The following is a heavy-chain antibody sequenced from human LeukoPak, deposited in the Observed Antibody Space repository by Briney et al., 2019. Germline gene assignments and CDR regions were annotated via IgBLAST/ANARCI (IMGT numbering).Heavy chain of an antibody. CDR1: GFTFDDYA. CDR2: ISGDGGST. V-gene: IGHV3-43*02. Sequence: GGSVRLSCAASGFTFDDYAMHWVRQAPGKGLEWVSLISGDGGSTDYADSVKGRFTISRDNSKNSLYLQMNSLRTEDTALYYCAKDNYDILTGPFDYWGQGTLVTVSS. J-gene: IGHJ4*02. CDR3: AKDNYDILTGPFDY. D-gene: IGHD3-9*01.